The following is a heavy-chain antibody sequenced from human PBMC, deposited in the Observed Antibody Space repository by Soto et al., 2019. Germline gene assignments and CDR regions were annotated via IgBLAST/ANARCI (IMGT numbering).Heavy chain of an antibody. J-gene: IGHJ5*02. CDR3: ARVGTMVRGASGNWFDP. CDR1: GGSISSGGYS. V-gene: IGHV4-30-2*01. CDR2: IYHSGST. D-gene: IGHD3-10*01. Sequence: SETLSLTCAVSGGSISSGGYSWSWIRQPPGKGLEWIGYIYHSGSTYYNTSLKSRVTISVDRSKSQFSLKLSSVTAADTAVYYCARVGTMVRGASGNWFDPWGQGTLVTVSS.